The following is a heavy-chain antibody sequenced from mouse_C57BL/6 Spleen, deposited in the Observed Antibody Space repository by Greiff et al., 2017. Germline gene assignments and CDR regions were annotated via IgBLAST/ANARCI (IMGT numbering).Heavy chain of an antibody. J-gene: IGHJ3*01. CDR3: TYYYGSSTWFAY. CDR1: GFNIKDDY. Sequence: DVQLQESGAELVRPGASVKLSCTASGFNIKDDYMHWVKQRPEQGLEWIGWIDPENGDTEYASKFQGKATITADTSSNTAYLQLSSLTSEDTAVYYCTYYYGSSTWFAYWGQGTLVTVSA. D-gene: IGHD1-1*01. CDR2: IDPENGDT. V-gene: IGHV14-4*01.